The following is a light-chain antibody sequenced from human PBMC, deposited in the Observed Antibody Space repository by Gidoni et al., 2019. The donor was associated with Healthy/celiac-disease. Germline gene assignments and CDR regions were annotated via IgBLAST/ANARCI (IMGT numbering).Light chain of an antibody. J-gene: IGKJ5*01. CDR3: QQLNSYPIG. V-gene: IGKV1-9*01. CDR2: AAS. Sequence: DIQLTQSPSFLSASVGDRVTITCRASQGISSYLAWYQQKPGKAPKLLIYAASTLQSGVPSRFSGSGSGTEFTLTISSLQPEDFATYYCQQLNSYPIGFXXXTRLEIK. CDR1: QGISSY.